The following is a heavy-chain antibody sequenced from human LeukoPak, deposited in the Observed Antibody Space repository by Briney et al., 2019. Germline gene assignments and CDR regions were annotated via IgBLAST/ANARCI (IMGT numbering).Heavy chain of an antibody. CDR1: GGSISGSY. V-gene: IGHV4-4*07. D-gene: IGHD5-18*01. CDR2: VYASGST. Sequence: PSETLSLTCTVSGGSISGSYWSWIRQPAGQGREWIGRVYASGSTNYNPSLNSRITMFVDTSKNQFSLKLSSVTAADTAVYYCASSNTVYSYGYFEFWGQGALVTVSS. CDR3: ASSNTVYSYGYFEF. J-gene: IGHJ4*02.